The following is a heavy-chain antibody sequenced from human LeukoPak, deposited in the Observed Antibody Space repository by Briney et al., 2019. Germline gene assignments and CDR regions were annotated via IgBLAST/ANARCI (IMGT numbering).Heavy chain of an antibody. CDR2: INPNSGGT. CDR3: ARGETSGYSGSPIDY. Sequence: ASVKVSCKASGYTFTGYYMHWVRQAPGQGLEWMGWINPNSGGTNYAQKFQGRVTITADKSTSTAYMELSSLRSEDTAVYYCARGETSGYSGSPIDYWGQGTLVTVSS. J-gene: IGHJ4*02. D-gene: IGHD5-12*01. CDR1: GYTFTGYY. V-gene: IGHV1-2*02.